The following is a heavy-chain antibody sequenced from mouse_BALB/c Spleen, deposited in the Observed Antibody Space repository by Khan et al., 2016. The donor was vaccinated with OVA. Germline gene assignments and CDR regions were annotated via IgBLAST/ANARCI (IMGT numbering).Heavy chain of an antibody. CDR3: TRKEYYDYDQFPY. V-gene: IGHV3-2*02. J-gene: IGHJ3*01. CDR2: INYSGNT. D-gene: IGHD2-4*01. Sequence: EVELVESGPGLVKPSQSLSLTCTVTGYSITSEYAWNWIRQFPGNKLEWMGYINYSGNTRYNPSLKSRISITRDTSKNQFFLQLNSVTTEDTATXYSTRKEYYDYDQFPYWGQGTLVTVSA. CDR1: GYSITSEYA.